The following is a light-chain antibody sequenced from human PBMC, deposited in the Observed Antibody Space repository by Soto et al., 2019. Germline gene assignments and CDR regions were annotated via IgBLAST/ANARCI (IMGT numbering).Light chain of an antibody. V-gene: IGLV1-47*01. CDR1: GPNIGSNY. CDR3: AAWDDSLSGVV. Sequence: QSVLTQPPSASGTPGQRVPSLCLGRGPNIGSNYVYWYQQLPGTVPQLLIYRNSERPSGVPDRFSGSKSGTSASLAISGLRSEDEADYYCAAWDDSLSGVVFGGGTKLTVL. CDR2: RNS. J-gene: IGLJ2*01.